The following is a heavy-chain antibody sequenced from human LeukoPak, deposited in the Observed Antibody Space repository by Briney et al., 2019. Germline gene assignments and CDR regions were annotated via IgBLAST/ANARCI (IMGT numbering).Heavy chain of an antibody. J-gene: IGHJ3*02. V-gene: IGHV3-21*01. CDR3: ASFGDMVRGVPSEVAFDM. CDR1: GFTFSTYS. Sequence: GGSLRLSCAASGFTFSTYSMNWVRQAPGKGLEWVSSISSRSSYIYYADSVKGRFTISRDNAKNSLYLQMNSLRAEDTAVYYCASFGDMVRGVPSEVAFDMWGQGTMVTVSS. CDR2: ISSRSSYI. D-gene: IGHD3-10*01.